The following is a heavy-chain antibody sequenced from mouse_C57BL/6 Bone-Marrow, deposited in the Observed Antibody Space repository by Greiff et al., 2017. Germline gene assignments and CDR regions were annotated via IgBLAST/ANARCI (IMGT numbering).Heavy chain of an antibody. CDR2: ISNGGGST. CDR1: GFTFSDYY. J-gene: IGHJ2*01. CDR3: ARHSTTAQVRYFDY. V-gene: IGHV5-12*01. Sequence: EVQLVESGGGLVQPGGSLKLSCAASGFTFSDYYMYWVRQTPEKRLEWVAYISNGGGSTYYPDTVKGRFTISRDNAKNTLYLQMSRLKSEDTAMYYCARHSTTAQVRYFDYWGQGTTLTVSS. D-gene: IGHD3-2*02.